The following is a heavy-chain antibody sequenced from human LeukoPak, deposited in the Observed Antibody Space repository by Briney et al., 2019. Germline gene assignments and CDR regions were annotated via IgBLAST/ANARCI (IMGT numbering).Heavy chain of an antibody. CDR3: ASGEVAGDAFDI. CDR1: GGSISSYY. J-gene: IGHJ3*02. CDR2: IYYSGST. Sequence: KASETLSLTCTVSGGSISSYYWSWIRQPPGKGLEWIGYIYYSGSTNYNPSLKSRVTISVDTSKNQFSLKLSSVTAADTAVYYCASGEVAGDAFDIWGQGTMVTVSS. V-gene: IGHV4-59*08. D-gene: IGHD6-19*01.